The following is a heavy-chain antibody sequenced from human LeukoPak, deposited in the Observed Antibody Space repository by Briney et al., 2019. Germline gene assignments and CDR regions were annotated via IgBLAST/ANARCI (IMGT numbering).Heavy chain of an antibody. J-gene: IGHJ4*02. CDR3: ARGHDYLDY. V-gene: IGHV4-34*01. CDR2: INHSGST. Sequence: PSETLSLTCAVYGGSFSGYYWGWIRQPPGKGLEWIGEINHSGSTNYNPSLKSRVTISVDTSKNQFSLKLSSVTAADTAVYYCARGHDYLDYWGQGTLVTVSS. CDR1: GGSFSGYY.